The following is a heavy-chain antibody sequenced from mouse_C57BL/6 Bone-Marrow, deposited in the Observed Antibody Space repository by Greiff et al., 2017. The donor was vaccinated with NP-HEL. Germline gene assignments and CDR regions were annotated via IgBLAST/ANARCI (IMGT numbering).Heavy chain of an antibody. CDR1: GYSITSDY. D-gene: IGHD1-1*01. CDR3: ASGYGSSPWFAY. CDR2: ISYSGST. V-gene: IGHV3-8*01. J-gene: IGHJ3*01. Sequence: EVMLVESGPGLAKPSQTLSLPCSVTGYSITSDYWNWIRKFPGNKLEYMGYISYSGSTYYNPSLKSLISITRDTSKNQYYLQLNSVTTEDTATYYCASGYGSSPWFAYWGQGTLVTVSA.